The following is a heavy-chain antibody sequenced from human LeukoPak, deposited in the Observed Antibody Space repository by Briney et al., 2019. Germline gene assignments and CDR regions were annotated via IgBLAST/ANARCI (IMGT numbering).Heavy chain of an antibody. D-gene: IGHD6-19*01. CDR3: AKVGRYSSLYYFDY. CDR1: GFTFSSYA. J-gene: IGHJ4*02. V-gene: IGHV3-23*01. CDR2: ISGSGGST. Sequence: GGSLRLSCAASGFTFSSYAMSWVRQAPGKGLGWVSAISGSGGSTYYADSVKGRFTISRDNSKNTLYLQMNSLRAEDTAVYYCAKVGRYSSLYYFDYWGQGTLVTVSS.